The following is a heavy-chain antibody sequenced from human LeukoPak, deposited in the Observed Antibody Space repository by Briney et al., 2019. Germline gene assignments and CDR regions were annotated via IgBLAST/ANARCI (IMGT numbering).Heavy chain of an antibody. CDR1: GFPFSSYW. J-gene: IGHJ3*02. V-gene: IGHV3-7*03. Sequence: PGGSLRLSCAASGFPFSSYWMSWVRQAPGKGLEWVANIKQDGSEKYYVDSVKGRFTISRDNAKNSLYLQMNSLRAEDTAVYYCARVSYDILTGYSGDDAFDIWGQGTMVTVSS. CDR2: IKQDGSEK. D-gene: IGHD3-9*01. CDR3: ARVSYDILTGYSGDDAFDI.